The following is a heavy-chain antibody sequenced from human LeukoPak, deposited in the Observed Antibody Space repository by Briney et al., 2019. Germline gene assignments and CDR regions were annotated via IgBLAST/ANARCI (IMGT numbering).Heavy chain of an antibody. CDR2: ISAYDGST. J-gene: IGHJ4*02. CDR1: GYTFTNYA. D-gene: IGHD6-13*01. CDR3: ARGSWYYFDY. Sequence: ASVKVSCKASGYTFTNYAITWVRQAPGQGLEWMGWISAYDGSTNYAQKFQGRVTMTRDTSISTAYMELSRLRSDDTAVYYCARGSWYYFDYWGQGTLVTVSS. V-gene: IGHV1-18*01.